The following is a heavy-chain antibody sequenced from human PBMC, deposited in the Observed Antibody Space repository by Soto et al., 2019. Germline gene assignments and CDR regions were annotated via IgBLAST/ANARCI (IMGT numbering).Heavy chain of an antibody. V-gene: IGHV1-69*06. J-gene: IGHJ4*02. D-gene: IGHD3-3*01. CDR2: IVPNVGTV. CDR3: ARRDTSGFLRYFDT. Sequence: QVQLVQSGPEVKQPGSSVKVSCKTSGGTLSSFITYPINWVRQAPGQGPESMGGIVPNVGTVNYAHRFQGRVTITPDKSTGTSYMELNILRSEDTSLYYCARRDTSGFLRYFDTWGQGTLVTVS. CDR1: GGTLSSFITYP.